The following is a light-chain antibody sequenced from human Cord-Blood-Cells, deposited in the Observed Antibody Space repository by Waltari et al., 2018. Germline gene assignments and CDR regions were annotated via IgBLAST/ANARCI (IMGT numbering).Light chain of an antibody. CDR1: SSDVGGYNY. V-gene: IGLV2-14*03. Sequence: QSALTPPASVSGSPGQSITISCTGTSSDVGGYNYVSWYQHHPGKAPKLMIYDVSKRPSGVSNRFSGSKSGNTASLTISGLQAEDEADYYCSSYTGSSTYVFGTGTKVTVL. J-gene: IGLJ1*01. CDR3: SSYTGSSTYV. CDR2: DVS.